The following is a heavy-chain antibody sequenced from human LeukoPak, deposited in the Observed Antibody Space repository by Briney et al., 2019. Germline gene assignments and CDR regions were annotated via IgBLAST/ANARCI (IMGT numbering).Heavy chain of an antibody. D-gene: IGHD6-13*01. CDR3: ARGGIYSQGFDY. Sequence: GGSLRLSCAASGFTFSGYSMNWVRQAPGKGLEWVSSISTTSDYIHYADSLKGGVAISTDNAKNSLYLQMNSLRAEDTAVYYCARGGIYSQGFDYWGQGSLVTVSS. CDR2: ISTTSDYI. CDR1: GFTFSGYS. V-gene: IGHV3-21*01. J-gene: IGHJ4*02.